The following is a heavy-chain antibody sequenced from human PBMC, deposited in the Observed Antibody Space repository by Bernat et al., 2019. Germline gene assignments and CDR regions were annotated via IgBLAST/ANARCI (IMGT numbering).Heavy chain of an antibody. CDR1: GGSISSYY. D-gene: IGHD4-23*01. V-gene: IGHV4-59*08. Sequence: QVQLQESGPGLVKPSETLSLTCTVSGGSISSYYWSWIRQPPGKGLEWIAYIYYSGSTNYNPSLTSRVTISIDTSKKQFSLRLTSVTAADTAVYYCVRRVGNSDYFDYWGQGTLVTVSS. CDR2: IYYSGST. CDR3: VRRVGNSDYFDY. J-gene: IGHJ4*02.